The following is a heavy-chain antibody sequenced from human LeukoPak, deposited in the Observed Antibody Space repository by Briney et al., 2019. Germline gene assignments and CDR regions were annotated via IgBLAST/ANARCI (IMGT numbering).Heavy chain of an antibody. Sequence: GGSLRLSCSASGFSFITYAITSVRQAPGKGVEWVSSISGSGGDTYYVDPVKGRFPISRDNPNHTLSVQLHSLRAHASVVYYCAKTTYGGAAPVGYTFFDSWGQGTLVTVSS. V-gene: IGHV3-23*01. J-gene: IGHJ4*02. CDR1: GFSFITYA. D-gene: IGHD3-16*02. CDR2: ISGSGGDT. CDR3: AKTTYGGAAPVGYTFFDS.